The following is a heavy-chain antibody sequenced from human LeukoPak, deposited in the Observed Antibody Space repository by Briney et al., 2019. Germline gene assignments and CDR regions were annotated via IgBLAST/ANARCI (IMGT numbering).Heavy chain of an antibody. J-gene: IGHJ4*02. CDR1: GFTFSGYS. D-gene: IGHD3-16*02. Sequence: GGSLRLSCAASGFTFSGYSMNWVRQAPGKGLEWVSSISSSSSYIYYADSVKGRFTISRDNAKNSLYLQMNSLRAEDTAVYYCARASRYDYVWGSYRAEESYFDYWGQGTLVTVSS. V-gene: IGHV3-21*01. CDR3: ARASRYDYVWGSYRAEESYFDY. CDR2: ISSSSSYI.